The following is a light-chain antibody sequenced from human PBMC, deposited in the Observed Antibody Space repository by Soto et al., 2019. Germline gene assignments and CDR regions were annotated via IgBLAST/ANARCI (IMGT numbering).Light chain of an antibody. CDR2: DAS. CDR1: QSISSS. J-gene: IGKJ3*01. V-gene: IGKV1-5*01. Sequence: DIQMTQSPSTRSASVGDRVTSTCRASQSISSSLAWYQQNQGKAPKLLIFDASSLESGVPSRFSGSGSGTEFTLTISSLQPDDFATYDGQHDNDFLLIFGPGTTVDI. CDR3: QHDNDFLLI.